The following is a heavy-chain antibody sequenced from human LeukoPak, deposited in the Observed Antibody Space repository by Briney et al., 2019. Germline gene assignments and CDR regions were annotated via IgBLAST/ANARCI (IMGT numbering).Heavy chain of an antibody. J-gene: IGHJ4*02. CDR3: AGGPLVGAIWY. CDR2: IIPIFGTA. V-gene: IGHV1-69*05. CDR1: GGTFSSYA. D-gene: IGHD1-26*01. Sequence: SVRVSCKASGGTFSSYAISWVRQAPGQRLEWMGGIIPIFGTANYAQKFQGRVTITTDESTSTAYMELSSLRSEDTAVYYCAGGPLVGAIWYWGQGTLVTVSS.